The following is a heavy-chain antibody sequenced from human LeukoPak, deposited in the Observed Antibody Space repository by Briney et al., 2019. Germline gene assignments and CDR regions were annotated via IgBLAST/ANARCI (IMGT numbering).Heavy chain of an antibody. D-gene: IGHD6-19*01. CDR2: MNPNSGNT. V-gene: IGHV1-8*03. J-gene: IGHJ4*02. Sequence: ASVKVSCKASGYTFASYDINWVRQATGQGLEWMGWMNPNSGNTGYAQKFQGRVTITRNTSISTAYMELSSLRSEDTAVYYCARSLSIAVVGTFGYWGQGTLVTVSS. CDR1: GYTFASYD. CDR3: ARSLSIAVVGTFGY.